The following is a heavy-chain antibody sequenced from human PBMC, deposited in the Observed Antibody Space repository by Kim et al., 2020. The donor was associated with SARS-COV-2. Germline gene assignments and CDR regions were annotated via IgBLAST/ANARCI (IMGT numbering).Heavy chain of an antibody. J-gene: IGHJ3*01. CDR3: ARHYYDGLGSYFKGAFDV. CDR1: GFTFSSYA. D-gene: IGHD3-10*01. V-gene: IGHV3-23*01. Sequence: GGSLRLSCSALGFTFSSYAMSWVRRAPGRGLGWVSGIGRRSFHISYADFAKGRFTISRANLKNMVSFQVDTLRAEDTAINYGARHYYDGLGSYFKGAFDV. CDR2: IGRRSFHI.